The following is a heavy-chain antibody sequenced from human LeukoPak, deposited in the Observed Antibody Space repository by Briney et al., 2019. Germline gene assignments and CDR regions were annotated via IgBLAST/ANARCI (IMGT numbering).Heavy chain of an antibody. Sequence: ASVKVSCKASGGIFSSYGINWVRQAPGQGLEWMGGIISIFGTTNFAQKFQGRVTFTADVSTSTAYMELSSLKSEDTAVYYCAREVGSSGNWFDPRGQGTLVTVSS. J-gene: IGHJ5*02. D-gene: IGHD3-22*01. CDR1: GGIFSSYG. CDR2: IISIFGTT. V-gene: IGHV1-69*13. CDR3: AREVGSSGNWFDP.